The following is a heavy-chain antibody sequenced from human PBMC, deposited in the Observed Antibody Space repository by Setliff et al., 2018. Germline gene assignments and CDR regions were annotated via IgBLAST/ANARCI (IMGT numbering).Heavy chain of an antibody. V-gene: IGHV1-8*01. D-gene: IGHD6-13*01. CDR1: GYSFTSYD. CDR3: ARIGPSNWGIRGYNWLDP. Sequence: GASVKVSCKASGYSFTSYDINWVRLAAGQGLEWMGWVSPIDDGKPGYAQKFQGRVTITWVTSISTAYMELSSLRSEDTAMHYCARIGPSNWGIRGYNWLDPWGQGTLVTVSS. J-gene: IGHJ5*02. CDR2: VSPIDDGKP.